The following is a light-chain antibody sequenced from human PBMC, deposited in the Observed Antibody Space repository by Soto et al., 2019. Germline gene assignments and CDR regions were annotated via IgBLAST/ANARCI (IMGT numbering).Light chain of an antibody. CDR3: QEYDSGPLT. Sequence: DIQMTQSPSSLSASVGDRVTITCRASQDIGPYLAWYQQKSGRVPELLIYSASTLQSGVPSRFSGSGSGADFSLTISGLQPEDAATYYCQEYDSGPLTFGGGTKVEI. V-gene: IGKV1-27*01. J-gene: IGKJ4*01. CDR1: QDIGPY. CDR2: SAS.